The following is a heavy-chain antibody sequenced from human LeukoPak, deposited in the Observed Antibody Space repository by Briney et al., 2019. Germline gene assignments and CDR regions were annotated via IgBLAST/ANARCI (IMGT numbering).Heavy chain of an antibody. CDR1: GFTFSSYA. Sequence: PGGSLRLSCAASGFTFSSYAMSWVRQAPGKGLEWVSAISGSGGSTYYADSVKGRFTISRDNSKNTLYLQMNSLRAEDTAVYYCAKGLYSSSWYQLDYWGQGTLVTVSS. J-gene: IGHJ4*02. CDR3: AKGLYSSSWYQLDY. V-gene: IGHV3-23*01. D-gene: IGHD6-13*01. CDR2: ISGSGGST.